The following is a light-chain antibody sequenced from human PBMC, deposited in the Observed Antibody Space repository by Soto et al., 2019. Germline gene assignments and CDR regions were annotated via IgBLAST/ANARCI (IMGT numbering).Light chain of an antibody. V-gene: IGLV2-14*01. CDR1: SSDVGGYNY. CDR3: SSYTSRSSRV. CDR2: EVS. J-gene: IGLJ3*02. Sequence: QSVLTQPASVSGSPGQSITISCTGTSSDVGGYNYVSWYQHHPGKAPKLIIFEVSNRPSGISIRFSGSKSGNTASLTISGLQAEDEADYYCSSYTSRSSRVFGGGTKVTVL.